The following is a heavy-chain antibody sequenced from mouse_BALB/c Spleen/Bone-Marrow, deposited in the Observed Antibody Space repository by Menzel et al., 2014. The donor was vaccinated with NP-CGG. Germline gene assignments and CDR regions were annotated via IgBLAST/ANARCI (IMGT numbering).Heavy chain of an antibody. D-gene: IGHD2-4*01. CDR1: GYAFTDRW. J-gene: IGHJ4*01. CDR2: IDTSDSYT. CDR3: ARGGDDFSLDY. Sequence: VKLLESGTELVMPGASEKMSCKASGYAFTDRWIHWVKQRPGRGLEWIGAIDTSDSYTNYNQKFKGKATLTVDESSSTAYIHLSSLTSEDSAVYYCARGGDDFSLDYWGQGTSVTVSS. V-gene: IGHV1-69*01.